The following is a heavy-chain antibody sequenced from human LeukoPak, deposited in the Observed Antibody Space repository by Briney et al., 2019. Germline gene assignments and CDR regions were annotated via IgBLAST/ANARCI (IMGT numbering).Heavy chain of an antibody. CDR2: IYHSGST. V-gene: IGHV4-38-2*02. J-gene: IGHJ4*02. D-gene: IGHD2-21*02. CDR1: GYSISSGYY. CDR3: ARGYEVVTSYYFDY. Sequence: SETLSLTCTVSGYSISSGYYWGWIRQPPGKGLEWIGSIYHSGSTYYNPSLKSRVTISVDTSKNQFSLKLSSVTAADTAVYYCARGYEVVTSYYFDYWGQGTLVTVSS.